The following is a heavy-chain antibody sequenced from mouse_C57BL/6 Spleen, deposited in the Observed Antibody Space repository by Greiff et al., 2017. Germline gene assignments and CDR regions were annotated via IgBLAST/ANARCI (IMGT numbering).Heavy chain of an antibody. D-gene: IGHD1-1*01. V-gene: IGHV1-64*01. CDR2: IHPNSGST. CDR3: ARGPLVGRNWYFDV. CDR1: GYTFTSYW. Sequence: QVQLQQPGAELVKPGASVKLSCKASGYTFTSYWMHWVKQRPGQGLEWIGMIHPNSGSTNYNEKFKSKAPLTVDKSSSTAYMQLSSLPSEDSAVYYCARGPLVGRNWYFDVWGTGTTVTVSS. J-gene: IGHJ1*03.